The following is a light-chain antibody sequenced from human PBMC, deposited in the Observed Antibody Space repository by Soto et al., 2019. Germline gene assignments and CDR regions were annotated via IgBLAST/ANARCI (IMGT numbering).Light chain of an antibody. Sequence: EIVLTQSPATLSLSPGERATLSCRASQTINTYLAWYQQRTGQAPRLLIYDASSRATGVPARCSGGGSGTDFTLTISSLEPEAFALYYCQQRSRWPTFGGGTRVEI. V-gene: IGKV3-11*01. CDR2: DAS. CDR3: QQRSRWPT. CDR1: QTINTY. J-gene: IGKJ4*02.